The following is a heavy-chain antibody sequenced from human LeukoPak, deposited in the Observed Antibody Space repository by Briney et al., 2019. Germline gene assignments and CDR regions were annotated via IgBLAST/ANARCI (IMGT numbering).Heavy chain of an antibody. Sequence: GGSLRLSCAGSGFTFSRHWMTWVRQAPGKGLEWVANIKEDGSEQYYVDSIKGRFTISRDNAKNSLYLQMSSLRAEDTAIYYCVRETVSVITDFDYWGQGTLVTVSS. CDR1: GFTFSRHW. CDR3: VRETVSVITDFDY. V-gene: IGHV3-7*01. CDR2: IKEDGSEQ. D-gene: IGHD3-16*02. J-gene: IGHJ4*02.